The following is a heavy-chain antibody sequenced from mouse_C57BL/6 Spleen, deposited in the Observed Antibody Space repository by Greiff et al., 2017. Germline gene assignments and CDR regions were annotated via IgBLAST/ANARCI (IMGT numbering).Heavy chain of an antibody. CDR1: GYTFTSYN. J-gene: IGHJ3*01. D-gene: IGHD2-1*01. V-gene: IGHV1-12*01. Sequence: LQESGAELVRPGASVKMSCKASGYTFTSYNMHWVKQTPRQGLEWIGAIYPGNGDTSYNQKFKGKATLTVDKSSSTAYMQLSSLTSEDSAVYVCARQGYYGNFSWFAYWGQGTLVTVSA. CDR2: IYPGNGDT. CDR3: ARQGYYGNFSWFAY.